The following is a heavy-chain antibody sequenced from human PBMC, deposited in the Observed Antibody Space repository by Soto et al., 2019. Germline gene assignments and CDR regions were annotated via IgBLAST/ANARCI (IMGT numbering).Heavy chain of an antibody. D-gene: IGHD4-4*01. CDR1: GFTFIPFW. J-gene: IGHJ4*02. V-gene: IGHV3-74*01. CDR2: INSDGNST. Sequence: GGSLRVSCAASGFTFIPFWMHWVRQVPWRGPVWVSRINSDGNSTSYADSVKGRFTISRDNAKNTLYLQMNSLRAEDTAVYYCARGSNHFDYWGQGTLVTVSS. CDR3: ARGSNHFDY.